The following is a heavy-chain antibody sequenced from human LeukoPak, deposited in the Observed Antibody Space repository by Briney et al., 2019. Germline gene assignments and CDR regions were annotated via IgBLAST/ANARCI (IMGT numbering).Heavy chain of an antibody. D-gene: IGHD3-22*01. J-gene: IGHJ6*02. CDR1: GGSFSGYY. CDR3: ARAWLKRRILKNDYYYYGMDV. Sequence: SETLSLTCAVYGGSFSGYYWSWIRQPPGKRLEWIGEINHSGSTNYNPSLKSRVAISVDTSKNQFSLKLSSVTAADTAVYYCARAWLKRRILKNDYYYYGMDVWGQGTTVTVSS. V-gene: IGHV4-34*01. CDR2: INHSGST.